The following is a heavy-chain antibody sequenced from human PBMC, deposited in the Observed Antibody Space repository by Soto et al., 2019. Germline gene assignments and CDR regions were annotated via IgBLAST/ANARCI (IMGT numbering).Heavy chain of an antibody. D-gene: IGHD3-16*01. CDR1: GASLRSYS. Sequence: PSETLPLTCNVSGASLRSYSWTCMRLSPGKGLEWIGDIFYSGSSNLNPSLRSRLSISIDTSKNKFSLMLKSVTAADTAVYYCGRHLRRLAPEVSGQGNTVCVYS. J-gene: IGHJ6*01. CDR2: IFYSGSS. CDR3: GRHLRRLAPEV. V-gene: IGHV4-59*08.